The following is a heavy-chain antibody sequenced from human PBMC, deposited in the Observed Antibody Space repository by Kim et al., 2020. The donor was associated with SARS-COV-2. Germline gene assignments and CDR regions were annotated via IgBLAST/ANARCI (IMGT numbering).Heavy chain of an antibody. Sequence: SETLSLTCAVYGGSFSGYYWSWIRQPPGKGLEWIGEINHSGSTNYNPSLKSRVTISVDTSKNQFSLKLSSVTAADTAVYYCARVSGYSSGRGYFDYWGQGTLVTVSS. CDR1: GGSFSGYY. CDR3: ARVSGYSSGRGYFDY. J-gene: IGHJ4*02. D-gene: IGHD6-19*01. CDR2: INHSGST. V-gene: IGHV4-34*01.